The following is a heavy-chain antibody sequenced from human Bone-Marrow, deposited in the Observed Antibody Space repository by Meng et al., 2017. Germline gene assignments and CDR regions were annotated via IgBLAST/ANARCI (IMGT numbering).Heavy chain of an antibody. CDR1: GLTFRSNS. CDR2: ISSSSNYI. D-gene: IGHD3-3*01. J-gene: IGHJ4*02. V-gene: IGHV3-21*01. Sequence: EVRLVVSGGGLVEPGGSLRLACAASGLTFRSNSMNGVRQAPGKGLEWGSSISSSSNYIYYADSLKGRLTISRDNTKNSLYLQMNSLRAEDTADYNCSREIWSDYRSDYWGQGTLVTVSS. CDR3: SREIWSDYRSDY.